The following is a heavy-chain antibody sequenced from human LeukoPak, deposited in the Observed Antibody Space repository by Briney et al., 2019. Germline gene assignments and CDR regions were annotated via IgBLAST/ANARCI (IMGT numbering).Heavy chain of an antibody. V-gene: IGHV3-21*03. D-gene: IGHD6-6*01. CDR2: ISSGSSYI. J-gene: IGHJ3*02. CDR1: GFTFSSYS. Sequence: GGSLRLSCAASGFTFSSYSMNWVRQAPGKGLEWVSSISSGSSYIFYADSVKGRFTISRDNAKNSLYLQMNSLRAEDTSVYYCARGPKSIAARPGAFDIWGQGTTVTVSS. CDR3: ARGPKSIAARPGAFDI.